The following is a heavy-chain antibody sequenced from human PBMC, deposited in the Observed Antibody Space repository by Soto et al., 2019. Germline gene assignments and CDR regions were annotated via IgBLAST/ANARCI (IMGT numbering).Heavy chain of an antibody. V-gene: IGHV4-59*01. CDR3: ARGYYDTSGYYVFDY. CDR1: GGSISGYY. J-gene: IGHJ4*02. CDR2: IYYSGST. Sequence: PSETLSLTCTVSGGSISGYYWSWIRQPPGKGLEWIGYIYYSGSTNYNPSLKSRVTISVDTSKNHFSLKLTSVTAADTAVYYCARGYYDTSGYYVFDYWGQGTLVTVSS. D-gene: IGHD3-22*01.